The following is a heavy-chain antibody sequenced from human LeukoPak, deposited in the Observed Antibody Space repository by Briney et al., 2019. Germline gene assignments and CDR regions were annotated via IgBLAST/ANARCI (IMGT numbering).Heavy chain of an antibody. CDR2: INHSGST. J-gene: IGHJ5*02. CDR1: GGSISSSNW. V-gene: IGHV4-4*02. CDR3: ARYCSSTSCRRGGFDP. Sequence: SETLSLTCAVSGGSISSSNWWSWVRQPPGKGLEWIGEINHSGSTNYNPSLKSRVTISVDTSKNQFSLKLSSVTAADTAVYYCARYCSSTSCRRGGFDPWGQGTLVTVSS. D-gene: IGHD2-2*01.